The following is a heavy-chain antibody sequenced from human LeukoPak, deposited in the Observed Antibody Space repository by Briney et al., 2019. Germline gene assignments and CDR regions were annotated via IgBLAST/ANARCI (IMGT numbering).Heavy chain of an antibody. D-gene: IGHD4-17*01. CDR2: INLDGSTT. CDR1: GFTFSNYW. CDR3: ARDKTVSALRRDYMDV. V-gene: IGHV3-74*01. J-gene: IGHJ6*03. Sequence: PGGSLRLSCVASGFTFSNYWMHWVRQVPGKGLVWVSRINLDGSTTTYADSVKGRSTISRDNAKNTLYLQMNSLRAEDTALYYCARDKTVSALRRDYMDVWGKGTTVTVSS.